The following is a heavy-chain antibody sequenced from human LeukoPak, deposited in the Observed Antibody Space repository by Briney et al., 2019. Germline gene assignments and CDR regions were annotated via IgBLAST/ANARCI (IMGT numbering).Heavy chain of an antibody. CDR3: AKGLLWFGEMDAFDI. CDR1: GFTFSSYG. Sequence: GRSLRLSCAASGFTFSSYGMHWVRQAPGKGLEWVAVISYDGSNKYYADSVKGRFTISRDNSKNTLYLQMNSLRAEDTAVYYCAKGLLWFGEMDAFDIWGQGTMITVSS. V-gene: IGHV3-30*18. CDR2: ISYDGSNK. D-gene: IGHD3-10*01. J-gene: IGHJ3*02.